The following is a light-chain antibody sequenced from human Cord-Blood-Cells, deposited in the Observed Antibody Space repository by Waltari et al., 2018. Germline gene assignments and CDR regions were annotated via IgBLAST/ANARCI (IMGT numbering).Light chain of an antibody. V-gene: IGKV3-15*01. CDR3: QQYNNWPPGT. J-gene: IGKJ1*01. Sequence: EIVMTQSPATLSVSPGERATLSRRASQSVSSNLAWYQQKPGQAPRLLIYGASTRATGIPARFSGSGSGTEFTITISSLQSEDFAVYYCQQYNNWPPGTFGQGTKVEIK. CDR1: QSVSSN. CDR2: GAS.